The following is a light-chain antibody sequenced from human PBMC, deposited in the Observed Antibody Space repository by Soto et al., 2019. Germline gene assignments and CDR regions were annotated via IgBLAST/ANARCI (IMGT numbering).Light chain of an antibody. CDR3: QQYQNLWT. CDR1: QTIYSN. CDR2: RAS. J-gene: IGKJ1*01. Sequence: IPMTQSPATLSVSPGERATLSCRASQTIYSNVAWYQQRPGQAPRLLIYRASARATGIPARFSGSGSGTEFTLTIGSLQSEDSAVYYCQQYQNLWTFGQGTKLEIK. V-gene: IGKV3-15*01.